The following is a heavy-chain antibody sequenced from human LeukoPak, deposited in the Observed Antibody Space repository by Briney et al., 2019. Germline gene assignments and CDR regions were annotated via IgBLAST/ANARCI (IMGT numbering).Heavy chain of an antibody. Sequence: SETLSLTCAVYGGSFSGYYWSWIRQPPGKGLEWIGEINHSGSTNYNPSLKSRVTISVDTSKNQFSLKLSSVTAADTAVYYCARSPGLWSGYQFDYWGQGTLVTVSS. CDR1: GGSFSGYY. V-gene: IGHV4-34*01. J-gene: IGHJ4*02. CDR2: INHSGST. D-gene: IGHD3-3*01. CDR3: ARSPGLWSGYQFDY.